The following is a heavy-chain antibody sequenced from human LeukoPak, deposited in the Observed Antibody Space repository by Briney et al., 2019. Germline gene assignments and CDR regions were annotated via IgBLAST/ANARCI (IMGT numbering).Heavy chain of an antibody. CDR3: ARDRVNYHDSSGFEDLFDP. CDR2: IIPILGIA. D-gene: IGHD3-22*01. V-gene: IGHV1-69*04. Sequence: ASVKVSCKASGGTFSSYAISWVRQAPGQGLEWMGRIIPILGIANYAQKFQGRVTITADKSTSTAYMELSSLRSEDTAVYYCARDRVNYHDSSGFEDLFDPWGQGTLVTVSS. CDR1: GGTFSSYA. J-gene: IGHJ5*02.